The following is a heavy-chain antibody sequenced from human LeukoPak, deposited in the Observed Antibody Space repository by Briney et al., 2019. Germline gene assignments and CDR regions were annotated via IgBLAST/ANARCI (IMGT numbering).Heavy chain of an antibody. CDR2: IYTSGST. J-gene: IGHJ3*02. V-gene: IGHV4-61*02. Sequence: SETLSLTCTVSGGSISSSSYYWGWIRQPAGKGLEWIGRIYTSGSTNYNPSLKSRVTMSVDTSKNQFSLKLSSVTAADTAVYYCARDGVTTDAFDIWGQGTMVTVSS. D-gene: IGHD4-11*01. CDR3: ARDGVTTDAFDI. CDR1: GGSISSSSYY.